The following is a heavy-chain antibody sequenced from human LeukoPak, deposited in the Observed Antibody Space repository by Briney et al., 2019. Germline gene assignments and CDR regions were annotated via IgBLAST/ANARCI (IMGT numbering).Heavy chain of an antibody. Sequence: ASVKVSCKASGVAFPDSTMQWVRQAPGQGLEWMGIIDPSGGSTSYAQKFQGRVTMTRDTSTSTVYMELSSLRSDDTAVYYCARLSQQTFDIWGQGTLVTVSS. V-gene: IGHV1-46*01. CDR1: GVAFPDST. CDR3: ARLSQQTFDI. J-gene: IGHJ3*02. CDR2: IDPSGGST.